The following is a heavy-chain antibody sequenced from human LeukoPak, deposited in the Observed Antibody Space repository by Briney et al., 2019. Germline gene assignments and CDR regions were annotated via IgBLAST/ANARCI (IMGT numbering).Heavy chain of an antibody. CDR1: GYSFTSYW. CDR2: IYPGDSDT. J-gene: IGHJ1*01. Sequence: GESLKISCKGSGYSFTSYWIGWVRQMPGKGLEWMGIIYPGDSDTRYSPSFQGQVTISADKSISTAYLQWSSLKASDSGIYYCAKVHPSTSWYGYFQHWGQGTLVVVSS. D-gene: IGHD2-2*01. CDR3: AKVHPSTSWYGYFQH. V-gene: IGHV5-51*01.